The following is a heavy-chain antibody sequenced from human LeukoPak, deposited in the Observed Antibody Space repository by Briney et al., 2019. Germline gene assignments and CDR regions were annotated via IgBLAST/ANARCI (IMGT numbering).Heavy chain of an antibody. CDR3: ARRLVVITSRFFDY. V-gene: IGHV4-34*01. D-gene: IGHD3-22*01. J-gene: IGHJ4*02. CDR2: INHSGST. CDR1: GGSFSGYY. Sequence: KTSETLSLTCAVYGGSFSGYYWSWIRQPPGKGLEWIGEINHSGSTNYNPSLKSRVTISVDTSKNQFSLKLSSVTAADTAVYYCARRLVVITSRFFDYWGQGTLVTVSS.